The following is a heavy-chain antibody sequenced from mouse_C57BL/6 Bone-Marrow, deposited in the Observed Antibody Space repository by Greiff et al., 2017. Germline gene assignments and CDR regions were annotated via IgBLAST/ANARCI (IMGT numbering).Heavy chain of an antibody. CDR2: IHPNSGSP. J-gene: IGHJ4*01. D-gene: IGHD1-1*01. CDR1: GYTFTSYW. Sequence: QVQLKQPGAELVKPGASVKLSCKASGYTFTSYWMHWVKQRPGQGLEWIGMIHPNSGSPNYNEKFKSKATLTVDKSSSTAYMQLSSLTSEDSAVYYGARKSNYYGSEGYYAMDYWGQGTSVTVSS. CDR3: ARKSNYYGSEGYYAMDY. V-gene: IGHV1-64*01.